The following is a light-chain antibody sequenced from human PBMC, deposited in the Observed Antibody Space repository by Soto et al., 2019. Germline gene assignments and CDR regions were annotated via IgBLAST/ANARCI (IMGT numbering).Light chain of an antibody. CDR3: QQSYNSPFT. CDR1: QGISSY. V-gene: IGKV1-9*01. CDR2: AAS. Sequence: DIQLTQSPSFLSASVGDRVTITCRASQGISSYLAWYQQKPGKAPILLIYAASNLQGGVPSRFSGSGSGTHFTLTISSLQPEDFATYYCQQSYNSPFTFGPGTKVDIK. J-gene: IGKJ3*01.